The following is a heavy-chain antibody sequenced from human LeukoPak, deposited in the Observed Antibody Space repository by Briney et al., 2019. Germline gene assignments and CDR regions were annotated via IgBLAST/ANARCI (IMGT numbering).Heavy chain of an antibody. CDR2: ISSSSSYI. V-gene: IGHV3-21*01. CDR3: ARGWGPPRLEGYFDY. Sequence: GGSLRLSCAASGFTFSSYSMNWVRQAPGKGLEWVSSISSSSSYIYYADSVKGRFTISRDNAKNSLYLQMNSLRAEDTAVYYCARGWGPPRLEGYFDYWGQGTLVTVSS. CDR1: GFTFSSYS. D-gene: IGHD3-16*01. J-gene: IGHJ4*02.